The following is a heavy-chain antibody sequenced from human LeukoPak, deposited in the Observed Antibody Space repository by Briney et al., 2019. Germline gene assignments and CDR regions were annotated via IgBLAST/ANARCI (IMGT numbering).Heavy chain of an antibody. D-gene: IGHD6-19*01. CDR2: IMQDGSKK. Sequence: PGGSVRLSCAASGFTFSRYWMMWARQAPGKGLEWVAKIMQDGSKKYCVYSVKCRFTISRDKANNSLYLEMKSLRTEDTAVYYCARDVYNNDWYPFYYCGEGALVTVSS. J-gene: IGHJ4*02. CDR1: GFTFSRYW. V-gene: IGHV3-7*01. CDR3: ARDVYNNDWYPFYY.